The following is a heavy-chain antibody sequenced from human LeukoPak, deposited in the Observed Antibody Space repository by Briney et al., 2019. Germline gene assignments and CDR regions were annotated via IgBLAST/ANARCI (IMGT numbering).Heavy chain of an antibody. J-gene: IGHJ4*02. CDR2: INQGEGEK. CDR3: ARGRFIAGTTAYYFDY. CDR1: GITLCSHL. D-gene: IGHD1-26*01. Sequence: GSLRLSLLDPGITLCSHLVSLGRQAPGKGLEGVANINQGEGEKYYVDSVKGRFTISRDNAKKSLFLQMNSLRAEDTAVYYCARGRFIAGTTAYYFDYWGQGTLVTVSS. V-gene: IGHV3-7*03.